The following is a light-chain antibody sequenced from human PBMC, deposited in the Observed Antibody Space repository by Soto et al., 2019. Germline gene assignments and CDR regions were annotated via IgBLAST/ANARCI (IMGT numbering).Light chain of an antibody. CDR3: QQLHGYPIT. V-gene: IGKV1-9*01. CDR1: QGIDTS. Sequence: ILVAQSTSSLSGSVGDRVTITCRASQGIDTSLAWYQQKPGKAPKLLIYAPSNFQSGVPSRFSGSGSGTHFTLTISSLQPEDFATYYCQQLHGYPITFGQGTRLEIK. CDR2: APS. J-gene: IGKJ5*01.